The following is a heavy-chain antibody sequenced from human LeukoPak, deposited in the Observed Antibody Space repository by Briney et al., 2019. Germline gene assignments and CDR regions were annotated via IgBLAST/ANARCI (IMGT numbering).Heavy chain of an antibody. J-gene: IGHJ6*02. CDR1: GFTFSSYA. CDR3: ARNNGMDV. V-gene: IGHV3-7*03. CDR2: VNRDGSET. Sequence: GGSLRLSCAASGFTFSSYAMSWVRQVPGRGPEWVANVNRDGSETYYLDSVKGRFTISKDNAKNSLYLQMNSLRAEDTALYHCARNNGMDVWGQGTAVIVSS.